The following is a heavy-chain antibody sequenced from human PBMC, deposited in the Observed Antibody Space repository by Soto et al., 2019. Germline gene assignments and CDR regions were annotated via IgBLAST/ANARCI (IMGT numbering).Heavy chain of an antibody. CDR3: ARGGTDTAMVYFDY. CDR2: IYHSGST. D-gene: IGHD5-18*01. CDR1: GGSISSSNR. Sequence: SETLSLTCAVSGGSISSSNRWSWVRQPPGKGLEWIGEIYHSGSTNYNPSLKSRVTISVDKSKNQFSLKLSSVTAADTAVYYCARGGTDTAMVYFDYWGQGTLVTVSS. V-gene: IGHV4-4*02. J-gene: IGHJ4*02.